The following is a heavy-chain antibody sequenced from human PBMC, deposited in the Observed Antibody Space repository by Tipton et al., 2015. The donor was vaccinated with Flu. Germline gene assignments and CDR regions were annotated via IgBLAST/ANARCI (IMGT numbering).Heavy chain of an antibody. CDR2: IYPGDSDT. CDR3: ARHRPAQWLVLRRGVYDAFDI. D-gene: IGHD6-19*01. CDR1: GYSFTSYW. V-gene: IGHV5-51*01. J-gene: IGHJ3*02. Sequence: QSGAEVKKPGESLKISCKGSGYSFTSYWIGWVRQMPGKGLEWMGIIYPGDSDTRYSPSFQGQVTISADKSISTAYLQWSSLKASDTAMYYCARHRPAQWLVLRRGVYDAFDIWGQGTMVTVSS.